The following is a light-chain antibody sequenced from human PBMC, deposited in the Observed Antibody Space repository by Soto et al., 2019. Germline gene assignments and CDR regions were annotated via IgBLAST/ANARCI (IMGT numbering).Light chain of an antibody. CDR2: AAS. CDR1: QTISSY. J-gene: IGKJ4*01. V-gene: IGKV1-39*01. CDR3: QQLNSYPLT. Sequence: DIQMTQSPSSLSSSVGDRVTLTCRASQTISSYLNWYKQRPGKAPKLLIYAASSLQSGVPSRFRGSGSGTDFTLTISSLQPEDFETYYCQQLNSYPLTFGGGTKVDIK.